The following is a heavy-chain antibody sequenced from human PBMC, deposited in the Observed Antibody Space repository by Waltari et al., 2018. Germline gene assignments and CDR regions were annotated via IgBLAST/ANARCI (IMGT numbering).Heavy chain of an antibody. CDR2: INHSGSP. D-gene: IGHD2-8*02. Sequence: QVQLQQWGAGLLKPSETLSLTCAVYGGSFSGYYWSWIRQPPGKGLEWIGEINHSGSPNYNPSLKSRVTISVDTSKNQFSLKLSSVTAADTAVYYCAIDPDCTGGVCYNYYGMDVWGQGTTVTVSS. J-gene: IGHJ6*02. CDR3: AIDPDCTGGVCYNYYGMDV. CDR1: GGSFSGYY. V-gene: IGHV4-34*01.